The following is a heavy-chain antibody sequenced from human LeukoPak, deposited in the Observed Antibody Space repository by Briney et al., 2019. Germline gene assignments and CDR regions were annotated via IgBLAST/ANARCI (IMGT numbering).Heavy chain of an antibody. CDR1: GFTFSGYW. Sequence: PGGSLRLSCAASGFTFSGYWMHWVRQAPGKGLVWVSRINSDGSTTHYADSVKGRFTVSRDDAKNSLYLQMNSLRAEDTAVYYCARAASRLFDYWGQGALVTVSS. D-gene: IGHD2-21*01. CDR3: ARAASRLFDY. CDR2: INSDGSTT. V-gene: IGHV3-74*01. J-gene: IGHJ4*02.